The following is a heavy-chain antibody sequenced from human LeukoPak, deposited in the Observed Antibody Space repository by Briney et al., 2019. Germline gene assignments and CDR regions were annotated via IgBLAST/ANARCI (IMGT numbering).Heavy chain of an antibody. V-gene: IGHV3-21*01. CDR1: GVAMSRAS. CDR2: IAPSVGSI. J-gene: IGHJ2*01. Sequence: GGSLSLTCPASGVAMSRASTKWVRQPPGKGLDWVTSIAPSVGSIIYAVSVKGRFSSSRDNAKKSLFLQMYSLGADDTAVYYCAKHDGLDLWGRGTLVAVSS. CDR3: AKHDGLDL.